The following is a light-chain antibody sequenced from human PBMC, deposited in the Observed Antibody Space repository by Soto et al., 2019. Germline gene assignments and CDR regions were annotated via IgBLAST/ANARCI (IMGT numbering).Light chain of an antibody. V-gene: IGLV1-47*02. Sequence: QSVLIQPPSASGTPGQRVTICCSGSSYNIGSSYVYWYQQLPGMAPKLLIYNNNQRPSGVPDRVSGSKSGTSASLAISGLRSEDEADYYCAAWDDILSGPVFGGGTKLTVL. CDR2: NNN. J-gene: IGLJ2*01. CDR3: AAWDDILSGPV. CDR1: SYNIGSSY.